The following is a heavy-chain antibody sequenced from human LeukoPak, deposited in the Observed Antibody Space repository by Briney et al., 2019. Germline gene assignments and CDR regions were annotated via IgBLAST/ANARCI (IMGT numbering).Heavy chain of an antibody. CDR2: ISGSGGGT. J-gene: IGHJ4*02. CDR3: ARWSGDYKFDY. D-gene: IGHD3-3*01. Sequence: GGSLRLSCAASGFTFSNYAMTWVRQVSGKGLEWVSGISGSGGGTYYAASVKGRFTISRDNSKDTLFLQMNSLRADDTALYYCARWSGDYKFDYWGQGTLVTVSS. V-gene: IGHV3-23*01. CDR1: GFTFSNYA.